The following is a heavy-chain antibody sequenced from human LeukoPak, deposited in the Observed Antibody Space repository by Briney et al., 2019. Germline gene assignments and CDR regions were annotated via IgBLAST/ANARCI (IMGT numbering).Heavy chain of an antibody. CDR2: IKTDGRIT. CDR1: GFTFSSYW. V-gene: IGHV3-74*01. CDR3: VRDTTGANCMDV. J-gene: IGHJ6*03. Sequence: PGGSLRLSCAASGFTFSSYWMHWVRQAPGKGLVWVSRIKTDGRITTYADSVKGRFAISRDNAKNTVYLQMNSLRAEDTAVYYCVRDTTGANCMDVWGKGTTVTVSS. D-gene: IGHD4-17*01.